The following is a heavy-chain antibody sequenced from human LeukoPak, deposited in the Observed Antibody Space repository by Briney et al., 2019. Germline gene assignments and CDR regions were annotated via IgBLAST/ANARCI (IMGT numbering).Heavy chain of an antibody. Sequence: SETLSLTRTVSGGSISSYYWSWIRQPPGKGLEWIGYIYYSGSTNYNPSLKSRVTISVDTSKNQFSLKLSSVTAADTAVYYCASWELLERFFDYWGQGTLVTVSS. CDR2: IYYSGST. D-gene: IGHD1-26*01. CDR3: ASWELLERFFDY. CDR1: GGSISSYY. V-gene: IGHV4-59*01. J-gene: IGHJ4*02.